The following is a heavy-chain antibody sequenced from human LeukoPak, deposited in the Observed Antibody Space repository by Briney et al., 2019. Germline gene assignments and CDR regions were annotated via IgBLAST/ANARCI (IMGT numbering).Heavy chain of an antibody. V-gene: IGHV3-48*01. CDR1: RLTFSSYN. CDR3: AAASAFSSSWRS. CDR2: ITASDTTK. Sequence: GGSLRLTCADSRLTFSSYNMNWVRQAPGKGPEWVAYITASDTTKYYADSVKGRFTISRDNAKKSLFLQMNSLRAEDTAVYYCAAASAFSSSWRSWGQGTVVSVSS. J-gene: IGHJ5*02. D-gene: IGHD6-13*01.